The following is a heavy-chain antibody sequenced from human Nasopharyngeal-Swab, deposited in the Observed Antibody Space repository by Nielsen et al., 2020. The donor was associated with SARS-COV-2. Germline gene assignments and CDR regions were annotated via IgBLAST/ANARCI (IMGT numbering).Heavy chain of an antibody. J-gene: IGHJ3*02. CDR1: GLTVSSTY. CDR2: IANDGNYE. Sequence: GESLKISCAVSGLTVSSTYMSWVRQAPGKGLEWVAVIANDGNYEYCADSVKGRFTISRDNSRNTLYLEMNSLTAEDTAVYYCAREAVRQESGYGGLDIWGQGTMVTVSP. D-gene: IGHD4-23*01. CDR3: AREAVRQESGYGGLDI. V-gene: IGHV3-30-3*01.